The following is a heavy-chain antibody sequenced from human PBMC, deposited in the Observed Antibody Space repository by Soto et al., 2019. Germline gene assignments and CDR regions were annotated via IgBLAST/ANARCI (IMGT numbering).Heavy chain of an antibody. CDR1: GGTFSSYA. CDR2: IIPIFGTA. D-gene: IGHD2-2*02. Sequence: QVQLVQSGAEVKKPGSSVKVSCKASGGTFSSYAISWVRQAPGQGLEWMGGIIPIFGTANYAQKFQGRVTITADQSTSTAYMELSSLRSEDTAVYYCAGAKRYCSSTSCYMLDPWGQGTLVTVSS. V-gene: IGHV1-69*01. J-gene: IGHJ5*02. CDR3: AGAKRYCSSTSCYMLDP.